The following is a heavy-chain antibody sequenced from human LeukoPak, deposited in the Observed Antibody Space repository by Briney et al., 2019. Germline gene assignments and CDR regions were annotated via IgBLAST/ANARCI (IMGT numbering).Heavy chain of an antibody. Sequence: GGSLRLSCAASGFTFSSYGMSWVRQAPGKGLEWVSGISGSGGSTYYADSVKGRFTISRDNSKNTLYLQMDSLRNEDMALYYCAREVSFGSDWYSDYWGQGTLVTVSS. V-gene: IGHV3-23*01. CDR2: ISGSGGST. CDR1: GFTFSSYG. CDR3: AREVSFGSDWYSDY. J-gene: IGHJ4*02. D-gene: IGHD6-19*01.